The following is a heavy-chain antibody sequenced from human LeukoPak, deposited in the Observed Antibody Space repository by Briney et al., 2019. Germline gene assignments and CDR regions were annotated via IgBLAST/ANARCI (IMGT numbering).Heavy chain of an antibody. CDR1: GFTFSSYS. J-gene: IGHJ4*02. D-gene: IGHD4-17*01. CDR2: ISSSSSYI. CDR3: ARDDYGDFNFDY. V-gene: IGHV3-21*01. Sequence: GGSLRLSCAASGFTFSSYSMNWVRQAPGKGLEWVSSISSSSSYIYYADSVKGRFTISRDNAKNSLYLQMNSLRAEDTAVYYCARDDYGDFNFDYWGQGTLVTVSS.